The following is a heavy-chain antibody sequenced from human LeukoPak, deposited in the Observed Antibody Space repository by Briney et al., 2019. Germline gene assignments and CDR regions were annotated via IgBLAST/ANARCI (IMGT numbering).Heavy chain of an antibody. V-gene: IGHV1-24*01. J-gene: IGHJ6*04. CDR1: GYTLTELS. CDR3: ATDRRSGMDV. Sequence: GASVKVSCKVSGYTLTELSMHWVRQAPGKGLEWMGGFDPEDGETIYAQKFQGRVTMTKDTSTDTAYMELSSLRSEDTAVYYCATDRRSGMDVWGKGTTVTVSS. CDR2: FDPEDGET.